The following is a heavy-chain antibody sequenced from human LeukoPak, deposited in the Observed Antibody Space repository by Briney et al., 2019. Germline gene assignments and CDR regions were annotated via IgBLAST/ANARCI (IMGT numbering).Heavy chain of an antibody. J-gene: IGHJ3*02. CDR3: ARGTRDLTYDFWSGYYYNI. CDR1: GGSISSSSYY. D-gene: IGHD3-3*01. CDR2: IYYSGST. Sequence: SETLSLTCTVSGGSISSSSYYWGWIRQPPGKGLEWIGSIYYSGSTYYNPSLKSRVTISVDTSKNQFSLKLSSVTAADTAVYYCARGTRDLTYDFWSGYYYNIWGQGTMVTVSS. V-gene: IGHV4-39*07.